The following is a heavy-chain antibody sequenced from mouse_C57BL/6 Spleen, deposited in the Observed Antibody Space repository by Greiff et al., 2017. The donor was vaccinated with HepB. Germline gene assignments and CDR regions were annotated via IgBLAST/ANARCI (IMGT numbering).Heavy chain of an antibody. Sequence: EVQGVESGEGLVKPGGSLKLSCAASGFTFSSYAMSWVRQTPEKRLEWVAYISSGGDYIYYADTVKGRFTISRDNARNTLYLQMSSLKSEDTAMYYCTSDYGYDEGFAYWAKGLWSLSLQ. V-gene: IGHV5-9-1*02. CDR2: ISSGGDYI. J-gene: IGHJ3*01. CDR1: GFTFSSYA. D-gene: IGHD2-2*01. CDR3: TSDYGYDEGFAY.